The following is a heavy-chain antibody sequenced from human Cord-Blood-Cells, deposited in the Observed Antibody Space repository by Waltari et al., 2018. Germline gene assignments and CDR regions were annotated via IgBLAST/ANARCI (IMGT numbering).Heavy chain of an antibody. CDR2: IYPGDSYT. CDR1: GYSFTSYW. CDR3: ARPSSGWQKDRDPDAFDI. V-gene: IGHV5-51*01. D-gene: IGHD6-19*01. Sequence: EVQLVQSGAEVKKPGESLKISCKGSGYSFTSYWIGWVRQMPGKGLECMGIIYPGDSYTRYSPSFQGQVTISADKSISTAYLQWSSLKASDTAMYYCARPSSGWQKDRDPDAFDIWGQWTMVTVSS. J-gene: IGHJ3*02.